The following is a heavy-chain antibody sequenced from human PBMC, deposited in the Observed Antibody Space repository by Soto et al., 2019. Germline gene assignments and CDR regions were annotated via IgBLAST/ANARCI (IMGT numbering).Heavy chain of an antibody. CDR3: ARHHDSGIAARQGPDEYFQH. J-gene: IGHJ1*01. V-gene: IGHV4-39*01. D-gene: IGHD6-6*01. CDR2: IYYSGST. Sequence: SETLSLTCTVSGGSISSSSYYWGWIRQPPGKGLEWIGSIYYSGSTYYNPSLKSRVTISVDTSKNQFSLKLSSVTAAATAVYYCARHHDSGIAARQGPDEYFQHWGQGTLVTVSS. CDR1: GGSISSSSYY.